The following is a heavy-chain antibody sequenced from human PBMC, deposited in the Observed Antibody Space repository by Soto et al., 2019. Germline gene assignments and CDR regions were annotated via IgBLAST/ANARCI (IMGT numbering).Heavy chain of an antibody. J-gene: IGHJ4*01. CDR2: LSAGGTAT. CDR3: ERAVGGSSYAYLPAD. CDR1: GFIFSSSA. D-gene: IGHD5-18*01. V-gene: IGHV3-23*01. Sequence: PGGFLRLSCAPSGFIFSSSAMTWVRQAPGKGLEWVSGLSAGGTATYYADSVKGRFTISRDNSKNTLYLQVNSLRVEDTALYYYERAVGGSSYAYLPADWGHGTLVTVSS.